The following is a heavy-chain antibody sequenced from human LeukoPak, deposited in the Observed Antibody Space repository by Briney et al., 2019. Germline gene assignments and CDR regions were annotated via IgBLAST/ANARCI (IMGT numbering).Heavy chain of an antibody. CDR1: GFTFGGPG. J-gene: IGHJ4*02. D-gene: IGHD6-19*01. Sequence: PGGSLRLSCAASGFTFGGPGMHWVRQAPGKGLEWVAFIRYDGSDKHYADSVKGRFTISRDNSTNTLYLQMNSLRAADTAVYYCAKLNPTIAVAVSTRQRGQGTLVTVLS. V-gene: IGHV3-30*02. CDR2: IRYDGSDK. CDR3: AKLNPTIAVAVSTRQ.